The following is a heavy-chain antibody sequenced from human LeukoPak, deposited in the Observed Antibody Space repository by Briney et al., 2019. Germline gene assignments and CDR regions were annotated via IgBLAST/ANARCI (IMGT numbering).Heavy chain of an antibody. CDR3: ARSNMGAAVP. CDR2: INPNSGGT. J-gene: IGHJ5*02. D-gene: IGHD1-26*01. Sequence: ASVKVSCKTSGYTFTGNYIHWVRQAPGQGLEWMGWINPNSGGTNYAQNFQGRVTMNRDTSITTAYMELSRLRSDDTAVYYRARSNMGAAVPWGQGTLVTVSS. CDR1: GYTFTGNY. V-gene: IGHV1-2*02.